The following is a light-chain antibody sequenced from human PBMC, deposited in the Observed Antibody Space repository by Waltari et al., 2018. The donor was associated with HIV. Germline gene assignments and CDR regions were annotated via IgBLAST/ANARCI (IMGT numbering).Light chain of an antibody. CDR2: KDN. Sequence: SYELTQPPSVSVSPGPTARFTSSGAKLPQHYAYWYQQKPGQAHILVIYKDNERPSGIPERFSGSSSGTTVTLTISGVQAEDEADYYCQSADNSGTWVFGGGTKLTVL. CDR1: KLPQHY. V-gene: IGLV3-25*03. J-gene: IGLJ3*02. CDR3: QSADNSGTWV.